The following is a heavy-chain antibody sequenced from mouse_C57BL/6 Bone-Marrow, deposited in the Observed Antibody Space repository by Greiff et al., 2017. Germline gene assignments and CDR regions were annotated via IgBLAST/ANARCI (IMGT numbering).Heavy chain of an antibody. D-gene: IGHD2-5*01. CDR3: ARTAYYSNYDAMDY. Sequence: VQLQQPGAELVMPGASVKLSCKASGYTFTSYWMHWVKQRPGQGLEWIGEIDPSDSYTNYNQKFKGKSTLTVDKSSSTAYMQLSSLTSEDSAVYYCARTAYYSNYDAMDYGGQGNAVTVTS. CDR1: GYTFTSYW. V-gene: IGHV1-69*01. J-gene: IGHJ4*01. CDR2: IDPSDSYT.